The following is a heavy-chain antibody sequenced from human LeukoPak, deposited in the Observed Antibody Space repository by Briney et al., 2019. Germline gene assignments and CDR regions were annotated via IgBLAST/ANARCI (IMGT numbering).Heavy chain of an antibody. J-gene: IGHJ4*02. V-gene: IGHV4-39*01. CDR3: ARLIGLGEVSPYFDS. D-gene: IGHD3-16*01. CDR2: VYHSGST. Sequence: SETLSLTCTVSGGSISSSSYYWGWIRQPPGKGLEWIGSVYHSGSTYDNPSLKSRVTISVDTSKNQFSLKLISVTAADTAVYYCARLIGLGEVSPYFDSWGQGRLVTVSS. CDR1: GGSISSSSYY.